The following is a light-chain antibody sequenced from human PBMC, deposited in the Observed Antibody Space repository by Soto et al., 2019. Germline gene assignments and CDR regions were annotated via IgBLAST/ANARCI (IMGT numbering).Light chain of an antibody. CDR2: EGN. V-gene: IGLV2-23*01. CDR1: SSDVGTYNL. J-gene: IGLJ2*01. Sequence: QSVLTQPASVSGSPGESITISCTGTSSDVGTYNLVTWYQQHPGRVPRLILYEGNKRPSGVSSRFYASKSGNTASLTISGLQAEDEADYFCCSYAPSRTLLFGGGTKVTVL. CDR3: CSYAPSRTLL.